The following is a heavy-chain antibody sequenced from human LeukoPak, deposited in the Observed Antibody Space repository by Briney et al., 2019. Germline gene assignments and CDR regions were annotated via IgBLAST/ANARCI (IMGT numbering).Heavy chain of an antibody. V-gene: IGHV4-4*07. CDR1: GGSTSSYY. Sequence: SETLSLTCTVSGGSTSSYYWSWIRQPAGKGLEWIGRIYTSGSTNYNPSLKSRVTISVDTSKNQFSPKLSSVTAADTAVYYCARDGTCSSTSCLRGDYYYMDVWGKGTTVTVSS. J-gene: IGHJ6*03. CDR2: IYTSGST. D-gene: IGHD2-2*01. CDR3: ARDGTCSSTSCLRGDYYYMDV.